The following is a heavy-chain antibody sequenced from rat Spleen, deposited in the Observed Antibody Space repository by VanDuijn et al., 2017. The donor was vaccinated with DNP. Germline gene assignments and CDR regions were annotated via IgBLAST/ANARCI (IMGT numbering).Heavy chain of an antibody. V-gene: IGHV5-7*01. Sequence: EVQLVESGGGLVQPGRSLKLSCAVSGITFSDHNMAWVRQAPKKGLEWVATISYDGSDIYYRDSMKGRFTISRDNAKSTLYLQMDSLRSEDTATYYCAGRPPPTRGPFDYWGQGVTVTVSS. CDR3: AGRPPPTRGPFDY. CDR2: ISYDGSDI. CDR1: GITFSDHN. D-gene: IGHD1-4*01. J-gene: IGHJ2*01.